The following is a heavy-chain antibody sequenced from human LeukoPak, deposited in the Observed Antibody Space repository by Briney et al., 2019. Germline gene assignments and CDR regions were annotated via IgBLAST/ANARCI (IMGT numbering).Heavy chain of an antibody. V-gene: IGHV4-59*01. J-gene: IGHJ4*02. CDR1: GGSISSYY. CDR3: ARGGYNTPRHY. D-gene: IGHD5-24*01. CDR2: IYYSGST. Sequence: SETLSLTCTVSGGSISSYYWSWIRQPPGKGLEWIGYIYYSGSTNYNPSLKSRVTISVDTSKNQFSLKLSSVTAADTAVYYCARGGYNTPRHYWGQGTLVTVSS.